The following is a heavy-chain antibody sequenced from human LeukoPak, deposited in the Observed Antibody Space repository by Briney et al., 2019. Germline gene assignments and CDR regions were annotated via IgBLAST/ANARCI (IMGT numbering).Heavy chain of an antibody. D-gene: IGHD6-19*01. J-gene: IGHJ4*02. CDR3: ARGPAAGNLLGY. CDR1: GFTFSNYW. CDR2: IKQDGSEK. Sequence: PGGSLRLSCTASGFTFSNYWMGWVRQAPGKGLEWVANIKQDGSEKYYVDSVKGRFTISRDNAKNSLFLQMNSLRAEDTAVYYCARGPAAGNLLGYWGQGTLVTVSS. V-gene: IGHV3-7*01.